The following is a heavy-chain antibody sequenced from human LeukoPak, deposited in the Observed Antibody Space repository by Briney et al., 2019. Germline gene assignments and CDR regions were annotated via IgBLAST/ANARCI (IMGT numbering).Heavy chain of an antibody. CDR1: GFTFDSYA. J-gene: IGHJ6*03. CDR3: AKYGVDCSSTSCYPLYYMDV. CDR2: ISGGGGTT. D-gene: IGHD2-2*01. Sequence: QPGGSLSLSCAASGFTFDSYAMTWVRQAPGKGLEWVSSISGGGGTTNYADSVKGRFTISRDNSKYTLFPQMNSLRAEDTAVYYCAKYGVDCSSTSCYPLYYMDVWGKGTTVTVSS. V-gene: IGHV3-23*01.